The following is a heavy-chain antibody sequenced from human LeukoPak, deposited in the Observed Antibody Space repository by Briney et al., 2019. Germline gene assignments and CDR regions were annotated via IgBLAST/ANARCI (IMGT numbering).Heavy chain of an antibody. J-gene: IGHJ4*02. Sequence: PGMSLRLSCAASGFTFSHFAMHWVRQAPGKGLEWVAVISYDGAKKYYADSVKGRFTISRDNSKNTLYLQMNSLRTEDTALFYCARLSAYDSSNFDYWGQGTLVTVSS. D-gene: IGHD5-12*01. CDR1: GFTFSHFA. CDR2: ISYDGAKK. V-gene: IGHV3-30*04. CDR3: ARLSAYDSSNFDY.